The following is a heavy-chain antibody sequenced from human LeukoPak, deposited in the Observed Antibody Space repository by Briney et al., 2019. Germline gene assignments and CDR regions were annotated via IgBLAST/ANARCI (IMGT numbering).Heavy chain of an antibody. J-gene: IGHJ4*02. CDR2: ISGSGGST. Sequence: PGGSLRLPCAASGFTFGSYAMYWVRQAPGKGLKWVSGISGSGGSTFYADSVKGRFTISRDNSENTVYLQMNSLRADDTAVYYCAKTTAGYSSGRYPGWPVDYWGQGTLVTVSS. CDR1: GFTFGSYA. D-gene: IGHD6-19*01. V-gene: IGHV3-23*01. CDR3: AKTTAGYSSGRYPGWPVDY.